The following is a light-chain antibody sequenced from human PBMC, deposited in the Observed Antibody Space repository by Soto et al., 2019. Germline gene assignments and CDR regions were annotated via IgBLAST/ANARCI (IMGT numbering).Light chain of an antibody. J-gene: IGKJ5*01. V-gene: IGKV1-13*02. CDR2: DVS. Sequence: IQMTQSASPLPASVGDTVTISCQASQDIRGDLTWYQQKPGKAPKILIYDVSTLESGVPSRFSGSSSGTDFTLTISSLQPVDFATYYCQQFNSYPITFGQGTRLEVK. CDR3: QQFNSYPIT. CDR1: QDIRGD.